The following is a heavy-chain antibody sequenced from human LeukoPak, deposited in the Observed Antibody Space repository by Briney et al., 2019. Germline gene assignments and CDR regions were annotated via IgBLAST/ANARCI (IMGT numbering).Heavy chain of an antibody. J-gene: IGHJ5*02. CDR2: INSDGSST. D-gene: IGHD2-21*01. CDR3: AREFSVDCGGDCPNWFDP. V-gene: IGHV3-74*01. Sequence: GGSLRLSCAASGFTFSSYSMNWVRQAPGKGLVWVSRINSDGSSTSYADSVKGRFTISRDNAKNTLYLQMNSLRAEDTAVYYCAREFSVDCGGDCPNWFDPWGQGTLVTVSS. CDR1: GFTFSSYS.